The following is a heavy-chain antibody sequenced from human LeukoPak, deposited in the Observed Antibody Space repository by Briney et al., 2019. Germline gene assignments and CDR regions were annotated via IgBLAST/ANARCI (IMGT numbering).Heavy chain of an antibody. D-gene: IGHD3-3*01. J-gene: IGHJ4*02. Sequence: TSEILSLTCAVYGGSFSGYYWSWIRQPPGKGLEWIGEINHSGSTNYNPSLKSRVTISVDTSKNQFSLKLSSVTAADTAVYYCARSPTITIFGVAKGSFDYWGQGTLVTVSS. V-gene: IGHV4-34*01. CDR3: ARSPTITIFGVAKGSFDY. CDR1: GGSFSGYY. CDR2: INHSGST.